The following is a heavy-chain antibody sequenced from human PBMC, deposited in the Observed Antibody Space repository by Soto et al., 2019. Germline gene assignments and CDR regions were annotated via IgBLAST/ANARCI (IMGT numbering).Heavy chain of an antibody. V-gene: IGHV5-10-1*01. CDR3: ARQIGYSSTNYYYYGMDV. J-gene: IGHJ6*02. Sequence: PGESLKISCKGSGYSFTSYWISWVRQMPGKGLEWMGRIDPSDSYTNYSPSFQGHVTISADKSISTAYLQWSSPKASDTAMYYCARQIGYSSTNYYYYGMDVWGQGTTVTVSS. CDR2: IDPSDSYT. CDR1: GYSFTSYW. D-gene: IGHD6-13*01.